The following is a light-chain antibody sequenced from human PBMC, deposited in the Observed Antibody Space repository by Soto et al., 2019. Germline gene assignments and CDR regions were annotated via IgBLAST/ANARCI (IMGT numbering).Light chain of an antibody. J-gene: IGLJ2*01. V-gene: IGLV2-8*01. CDR2: EVS. CDR1: SSDVGGYNY. Sequence: QSALTQPPSASGSPGQSVTISCTGTSSDVGGYNYVSWYQQHPGKAPKLMIYEVSKRPSGVPDRFSGSKSGNTASLTVSGLQAEDEADYYCCSYAGSNQGVFGGGTKLTVL. CDR3: CSYAGSNQGV.